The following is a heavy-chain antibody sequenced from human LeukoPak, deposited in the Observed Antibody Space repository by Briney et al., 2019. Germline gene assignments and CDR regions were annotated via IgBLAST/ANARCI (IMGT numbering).Heavy chain of an antibody. Sequence: ASVKVSCKASGYSFTTYGVSWLRQAPGQGLEWLGWISGYNDYTKYAQKFQGRVTMTTDTSTTTAYMELRSLTSDDTAVYYCARDGSSSPYPDYWGQGTLVTVSS. J-gene: IGHJ4*02. CDR1: GYSFTTYG. V-gene: IGHV1-18*01. CDR3: ARDGSSSPYPDY. D-gene: IGHD6-13*01. CDR2: ISGYNDYT.